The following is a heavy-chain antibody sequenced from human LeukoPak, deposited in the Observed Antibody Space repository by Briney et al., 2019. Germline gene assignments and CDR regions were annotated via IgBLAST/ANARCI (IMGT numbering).Heavy chain of an antibody. D-gene: IGHD5-18*01. CDR1: GFTFSSYA. V-gene: IGHV3-23*01. J-gene: IGHJ4*02. CDR3: QYTAMVKIYVDY. CDR2: ISGSGGST. Sequence: GGSLRLSCAASGFTFSSYAMTWVRQAPGKGLEWVSAISGSGGSTYYADSVKGRFTISRDNSKNTLYLQMNSLRAEDTAVYYCQYTAMVKIYVDYWGQGTLVTASS.